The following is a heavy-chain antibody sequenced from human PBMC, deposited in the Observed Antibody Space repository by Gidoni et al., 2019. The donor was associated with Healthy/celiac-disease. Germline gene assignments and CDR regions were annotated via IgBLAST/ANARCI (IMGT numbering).Heavy chain of an antibody. CDR1: GGSFSGYY. J-gene: IGHJ4*02. CDR3: ARDSSGHAL. Sequence: QVQLQQWGAGLWKPSETLSLTCAAYGGSFSGYYCGWIRKPPGKGLEWIGEINHSGSTNYNPSLKSRVTRSVDTSTNQFSLKLSSVTAADTAVYYCARDSSGHALWGQGTLVTVSS. CDR2: INHSGST. V-gene: IGHV4-34*01. D-gene: IGHD3-22*01.